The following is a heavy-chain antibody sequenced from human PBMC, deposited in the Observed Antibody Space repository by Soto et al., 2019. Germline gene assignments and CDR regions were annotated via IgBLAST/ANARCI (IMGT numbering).Heavy chain of an antibody. Sequence: QLQLQESGPGLVKPSETLSLTCTVSGGSISSSSYYWGWIRQPPGKGLEWIGSIYYSGSTYYNPSLKSRVTISVDTSKNQFSLKLSSVTAADTAVYYCARALYIWGSYRWEARGYYFDYWGQGTLVTVSS. CDR1: GGSISSSSYY. D-gene: IGHD3-16*02. J-gene: IGHJ4*02. V-gene: IGHV4-39*01. CDR3: ARALYIWGSYRWEARGYYFDY. CDR2: IYYSGST.